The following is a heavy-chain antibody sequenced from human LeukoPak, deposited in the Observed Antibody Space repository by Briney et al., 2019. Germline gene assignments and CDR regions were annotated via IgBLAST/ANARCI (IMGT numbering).Heavy chain of an antibody. Sequence: GGSLRLSCAASGFTFSGYSMSWVRQAPGKGLEWVSGISGSGGSTYYADSVKGRFTMSRDNFKNTLYLQMNSLRAEDTAVYYCAKAGSGSYLNYFDYWGQGTLVTVSS. CDR3: AKAGSGSYLNYFDY. V-gene: IGHV3-23*01. D-gene: IGHD3-10*01. CDR1: GFTFSGYS. CDR2: ISGSGGST. J-gene: IGHJ4*02.